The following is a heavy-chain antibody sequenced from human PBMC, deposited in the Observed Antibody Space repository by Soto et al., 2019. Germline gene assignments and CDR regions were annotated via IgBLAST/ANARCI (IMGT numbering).Heavy chain of an antibody. CDR3: AKRSEPFPGDYTSAIFDY. Sequence: EVQVLESGGGLVQPGGSLRLSCAASGFTFSSYAMSWVRQDPGKGLEWVSAVSSSGVDTLHADSVKGRFTISRDRSKKTLFLQMNRLRSQDTARYYCAKRSEPFPGDYTSAIFDYWGQGTLVTVSS. CDR1: GFTFSSYA. J-gene: IGHJ4*02. CDR2: VSSSGVDT. D-gene: IGHD4-17*01. V-gene: IGHV3-23*01.